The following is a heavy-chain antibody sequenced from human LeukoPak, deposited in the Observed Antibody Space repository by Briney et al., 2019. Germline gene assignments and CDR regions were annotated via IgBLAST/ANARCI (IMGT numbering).Heavy chain of an antibody. CDR3: ATGLTIFGVVILRTYGMDV. J-gene: IGHJ6*02. D-gene: IGHD3-3*01. CDR2: ISYDGSNK. V-gene: IGHV3-30*04. Sequence: GGSLRLSCAASGFTFSSYAMHWVRQAPGKGLEWVAVISYDGSNKYYADSVKGRFTISRDNSKNTLYLQMNSLRAEDTAVYYCATGLTIFGVVILRTYGMDVWGQGTTVTVSS. CDR1: GFTFSSYA.